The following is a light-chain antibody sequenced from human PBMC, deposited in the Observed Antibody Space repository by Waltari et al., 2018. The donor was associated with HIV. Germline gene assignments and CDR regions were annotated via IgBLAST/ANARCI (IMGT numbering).Light chain of an antibody. CDR1: SSDIGVYNY. J-gene: IGLJ2*01. V-gene: IGLV2-11*01. CDR3: CSYGGRRI. CDR2: DVS. Sequence: QSALTQPRSVSGSPGQSVTISCTGTSSDIGVYNYVSWYQQHAGKAPKLVIYDVSKRPSGVPDRFSGSKYGNTASLTISGLQPEDEADYHCCSYGGRRIFAGGTKLTVL.